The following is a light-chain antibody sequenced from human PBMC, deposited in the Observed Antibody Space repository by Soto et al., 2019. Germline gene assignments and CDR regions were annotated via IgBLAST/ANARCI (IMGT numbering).Light chain of an antibody. CDR3: SSFTTSSTYV. Sequence: QSALTQPPSVSGSPGQSVAISCTGTSSDVGSYNRVSWYQQPPGTAPKLMIYDVSSWPSEVPDRFSGSKSGNTASLTISGLQAEDEADYYCSSFTTSSTYVFGTGTKLTVL. V-gene: IGLV2-18*02. J-gene: IGLJ1*01. CDR2: DVS. CDR1: SSDVGSYNR.